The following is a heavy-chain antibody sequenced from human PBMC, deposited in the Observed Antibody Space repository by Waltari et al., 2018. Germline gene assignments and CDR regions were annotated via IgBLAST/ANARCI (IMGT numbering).Heavy chain of an antibody. D-gene: IGHD5-12*01. J-gene: IGHJ4*02. CDR3: ARERRDGYNWYFDY. CDR2: IYSGGST. V-gene: IGHV3-53*02. Sequence: EVQLVETGGGLIQPGGSLRLSCAASGFTVSHNYMSWFRQAPGKGLEWVSVIYSGGSTYYADSVKGRFTISRDNSKNTLYLQMNSLRAEDTAVYYCARERRDGYNWYFDYWGQGTLVTVSS. CDR1: GFTVSHNY.